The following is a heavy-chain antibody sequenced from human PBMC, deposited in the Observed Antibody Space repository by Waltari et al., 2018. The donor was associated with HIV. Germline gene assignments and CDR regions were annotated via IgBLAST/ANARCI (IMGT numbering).Heavy chain of an antibody. Sequence: EVQLVESGGCLVQPGVSLRLSCAASGFPFSSSSMNWVRNAQGKGLEWVSYISSSSSTIYYADSVKGRFTISRDNAKNSLYLQMNSLRAEDTAVYYCARDAHLGYWGQGTLVTVSS. CDR3: ARDAHLGY. CDR1: GFPFSSSS. CDR2: ISSSSSTI. J-gene: IGHJ4*02. V-gene: IGHV3-48*01.